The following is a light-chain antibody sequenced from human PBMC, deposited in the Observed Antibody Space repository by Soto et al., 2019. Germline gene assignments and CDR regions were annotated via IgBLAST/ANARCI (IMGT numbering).Light chain of an antibody. CDR1: SRDVGGYNY. CDR2: EVT. CDR3: CSYVGSNNYV. J-gene: IGLJ1*01. Sequence: QSALTQPPSASGAPGQAVAISCTGNSRDVGGYNYVSWYQQYPGKAPKLIMYEVTKRPSGVPDRFSGSKSGNTASLTVSGLQAEDEADYYCCSYVGSNNYVFGTGTKVTVL. V-gene: IGLV2-8*01.